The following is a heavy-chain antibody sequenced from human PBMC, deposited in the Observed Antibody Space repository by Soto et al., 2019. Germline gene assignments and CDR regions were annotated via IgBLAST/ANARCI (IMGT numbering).Heavy chain of an antibody. V-gene: IGHV3-21*01. J-gene: IGHJ4*02. D-gene: IGHD6-6*01. Sequence: GGSLRLSCAASGFTFSSYSMNWVRQAPGKGLEWVSSISSSSSYIYYADSVKGRFTISRDNAKNSLYLQMNSLRAEDTAVYYCARRSIAARPFDYWGQGTLVTVSS. CDR1: GFTFSSYS. CDR2: ISSSSSYI. CDR3: ARRSIAARPFDY.